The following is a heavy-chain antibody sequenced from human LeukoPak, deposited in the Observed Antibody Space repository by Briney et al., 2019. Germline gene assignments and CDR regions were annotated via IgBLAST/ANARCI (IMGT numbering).Heavy chain of an antibody. Sequence: GASVTVSCKASGYTFTSYYMHWVRQAPGQGLEWMGIINPNGGSTSYAQKFQGRVTMTRDTSTSTVYMELSSLRSEDTAVYYCARDHEYYYGSGSYYPGGCDYWGQGTLVTVS. CDR1: GYTFTSYY. CDR2: INPNGGST. CDR3: ARDHEYYYGSGSYYPGGCDY. D-gene: IGHD3-10*01. J-gene: IGHJ4*02. V-gene: IGHV1-46*01.